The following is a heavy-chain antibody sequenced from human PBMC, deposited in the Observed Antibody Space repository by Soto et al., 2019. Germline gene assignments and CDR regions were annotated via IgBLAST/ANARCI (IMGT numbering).Heavy chain of an antibody. J-gene: IGHJ5*02. CDR3: ARGGREVPRIPYDT. CDR2: INPNVGGT. Sequence: QVQLVQSGAEVKKPGASVYVSCKASGYTFSDYYVHWVRQAPGQGLEWMGWINPNVGGTNYARKFQGSVTMTRDTAISTVYSKLTTLSPDDTAIYYCARGGREVPRIPYDTWGQGTRVTVSS. D-gene: IGHD3-16*01. V-gene: IGHV1-2*02. CDR1: GYTFSDYY.